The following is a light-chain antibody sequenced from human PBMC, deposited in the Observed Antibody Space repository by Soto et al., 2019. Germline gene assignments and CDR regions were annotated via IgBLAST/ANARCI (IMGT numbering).Light chain of an antibody. CDR1: SNDV. V-gene: IGLV2-11*01. Sequence: QSALTQTPSVSGSPGQSVTISCTGSSNDVSWYQQHPGEAPKLMIYDVNKRPSGVPDRFSGYKSGDTASLTISGLQTEDEADYYCCSYTGRYTYVFGTGTKVTVL. J-gene: IGLJ1*01. CDR3: CSYTGRYTYV. CDR2: DVN.